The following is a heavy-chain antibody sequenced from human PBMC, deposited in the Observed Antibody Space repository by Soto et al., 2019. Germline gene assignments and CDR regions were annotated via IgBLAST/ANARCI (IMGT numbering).Heavy chain of an antibody. CDR2: IWYDGSNK. Sequence: GGFLRLSCAASGFTFSSYGMHWVRQAPGKGLEWVAVIWYDGSNKYYADSVKGRFTISRDNSKNTLYLQMNSLRAEDTAVYYCARSGYYDSSGSRVAFDIWGQGTMVTVSS. CDR1: GFTFSSYG. J-gene: IGHJ3*02. D-gene: IGHD3-22*01. V-gene: IGHV3-33*01. CDR3: ARSGYYDSSGSRVAFDI.